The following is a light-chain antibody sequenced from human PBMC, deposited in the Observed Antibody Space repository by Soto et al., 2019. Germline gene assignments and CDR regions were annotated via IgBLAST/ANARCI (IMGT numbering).Light chain of an antibody. Sequence: SLLQPRPFSGAPGKSAPTSCAGASRYFGGYKSVSWYQQHPGKAPKLIIYDVTKRPSGVPDRFSGSKSGNTASLTISGLQAEDEADYYCCSYAGSYSPYVFGTGTKVTVL. J-gene: IGLJ1*01. CDR3: CSYAGSYSPYV. V-gene: IGLV2-11*01. CDR2: DVT. CDR1: SRYFGGYKS.